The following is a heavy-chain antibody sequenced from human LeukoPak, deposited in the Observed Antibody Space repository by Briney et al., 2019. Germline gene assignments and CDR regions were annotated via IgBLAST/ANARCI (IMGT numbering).Heavy chain of an antibody. J-gene: IGHJ4*02. CDR1: GFTFSSYA. V-gene: IGHV3-23*01. Sequence: GGSLRLSCAASGFTFSSYAMSWVRQAPGKGLEWGSPISGSGGSTYYAESVKGRFTISRDNSKNTLYLQMNSLRAEDTAVYYCAKDRARITMIVVVTNFDYWGQGTLVTVSS. CDR3: AKDRARITMIVVVTNFDY. CDR2: ISGSGGST. D-gene: IGHD3-22*01.